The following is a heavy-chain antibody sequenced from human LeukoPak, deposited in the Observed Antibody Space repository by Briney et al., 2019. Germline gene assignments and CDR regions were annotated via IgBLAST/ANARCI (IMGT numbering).Heavy chain of an antibody. CDR3: ARGLYSSAWSPFDY. CDR1: GFTFSSYS. V-gene: IGHV3-21*01. CDR2: ISSSSSYI. D-gene: IGHD6-19*01. J-gene: IGHJ4*02. Sequence: PGGSLRLPCAASGFTFSSYSMNWVRQAPGKGLEWVSSISSSSSYIYYADSVKGRFTISRDNAKNSLYLQMNSLRVEDTAVYYCARGLYSSAWSPFDYWGQGTLVTVSS.